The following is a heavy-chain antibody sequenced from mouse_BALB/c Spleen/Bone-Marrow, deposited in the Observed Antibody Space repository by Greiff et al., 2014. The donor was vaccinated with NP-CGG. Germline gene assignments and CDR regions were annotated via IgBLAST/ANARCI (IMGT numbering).Heavy chain of an antibody. CDR1: GFNIKDTY. J-gene: IGHJ1*01. Sequence: VQLQQSGAELVKPGASVKLSCTASGFNIKDTYMHWVKQRPEQGLEWIGRIDPANGNTKYDPKFQGKATIIADTSSNTAYLQLSSLTSEDTAVYYCARYDYGWYFYVWGAGTTVTVSS. D-gene: IGHD1-1*01. V-gene: IGHV14-3*02. CDR2: IDPANGNT. CDR3: ARYDYGWYFYV.